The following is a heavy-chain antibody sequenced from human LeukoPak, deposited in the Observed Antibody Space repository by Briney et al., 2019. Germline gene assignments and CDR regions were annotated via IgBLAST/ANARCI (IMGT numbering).Heavy chain of an antibody. CDR1: GFTFSSYA. J-gene: IGHJ6*02. CDR2: ISYDGSNK. Sequence: PGRSLRLSCAASGFTFSSYAMHWVRQAPGKGLGWVAVISYDGSNKYYADSVKGRFTISRDNSKNTLYLQMNSLRAEDTAVYYCARDRMSTMVRGVISSYGMDVWGQGTTVTVSS. CDR3: ARDRMSTMVRGVISSYGMDV. V-gene: IGHV3-30*04. D-gene: IGHD3-10*01.